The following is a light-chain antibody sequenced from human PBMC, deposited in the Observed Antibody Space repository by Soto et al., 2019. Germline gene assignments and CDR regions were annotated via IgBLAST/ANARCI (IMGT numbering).Light chain of an antibody. CDR3: QQRSNCWT. Sequence: EIVLTQSPATLSLSPGERATLSCRASQSVSSYLAWYQHKPGQAPRLLIYDASNRATGIPARFSGSGSGTDFTLTISSLEPEDFAVYYCQQRSNCWTFGQGTKVEIK. CDR2: DAS. J-gene: IGKJ1*01. V-gene: IGKV3-11*01. CDR1: QSVSSY.